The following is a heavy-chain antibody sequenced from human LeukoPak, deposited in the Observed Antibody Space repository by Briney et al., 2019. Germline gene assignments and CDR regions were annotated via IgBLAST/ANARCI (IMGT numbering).Heavy chain of an antibody. J-gene: IGHJ4*02. CDR1: GYTFTGYY. V-gene: IGHV1-2*02. Sequence: ASVKVSCKASGYTFTGYYIHWVRQAPGQGLGWMGWINPNSGGTNYAQKFQGRVTMTRDTSISTAYMELSRLRSDDTAVYYCARGRANGSGSYGDYWGQGTLVTVSS. CDR3: ARGRANGSGSYGDY. D-gene: IGHD3-10*01. CDR2: INPNSGGT.